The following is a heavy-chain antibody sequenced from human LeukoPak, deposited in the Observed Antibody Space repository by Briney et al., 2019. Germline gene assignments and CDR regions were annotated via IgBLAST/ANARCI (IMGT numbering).Heavy chain of an antibody. CDR1: GYTFTSYG. V-gene: IGHV1-18*01. J-gene: IGHJ5*02. CDR3: ASMGYGDYDNWFDP. Sequence: ASVKVSCKASGYTFTSYGISWERQAPGQGLEWMGWISAYNGNTNYAQKLQGRVTMTTDTSTSTAYMELRSLRSDDTAVYYCASMGYGDYDNWFDPWGQGTLVTVSS. D-gene: IGHD4-17*01. CDR2: ISAYNGNT.